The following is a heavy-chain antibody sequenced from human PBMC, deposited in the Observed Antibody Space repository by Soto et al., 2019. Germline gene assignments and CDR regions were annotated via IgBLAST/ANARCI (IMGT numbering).Heavy chain of an antibody. D-gene: IGHD1-1*01. J-gene: IGHJ2*01. Sequence: PGGSLRLSCAASGFTFSNYWMSWVRQAPGKGLEWVANIKQDGSEKNYKDSVKGRLTISRDNAKNSLSLQMNSLRAEDTAVYYCARRDTTSAGYFDLWGRGTLVTVSS. CDR2: IKQDGSEK. CDR1: GFTFSNYW. CDR3: ARRDTTSAGYFDL. V-gene: IGHV3-7*01.